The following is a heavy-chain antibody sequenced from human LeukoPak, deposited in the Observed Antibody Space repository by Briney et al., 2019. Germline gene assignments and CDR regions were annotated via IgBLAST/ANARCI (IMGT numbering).Heavy chain of an antibody. D-gene: IGHD6-6*01. Sequence: SETLSLTCTVSGGSIRSYHCSWIRQPAGKGLEWIGHIYINGSTNYNPSLMSRVAISIDTSKNQFSLTLSSVTAADTAVYCCARAYDIAVRPDDYWGQGTLGTVSS. CDR1: GGSIRSYH. CDR3: ARAYDIAVRPDDY. V-gene: IGHV4-4*07. CDR2: IYINGST. J-gene: IGHJ4*02.